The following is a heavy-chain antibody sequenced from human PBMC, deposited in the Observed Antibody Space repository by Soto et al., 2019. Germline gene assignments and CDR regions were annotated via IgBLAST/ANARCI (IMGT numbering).Heavy chain of an antibody. J-gene: IGHJ4*02. D-gene: IGHD2-15*01. Sequence: PGGSLRLSCAASGFTFRSYAMHWVRQAPGKGPEWVAVISNDGGNQYYADSVKGRFTISRDNSKNTLYLQMNSLRDEDTAVYYFASELVVVAGTDYWGQGTLVTVSS. CDR1: GFTFRSYA. CDR2: ISNDGGNQ. V-gene: IGHV3-30-3*01. CDR3: ASELVVVAGTDY.